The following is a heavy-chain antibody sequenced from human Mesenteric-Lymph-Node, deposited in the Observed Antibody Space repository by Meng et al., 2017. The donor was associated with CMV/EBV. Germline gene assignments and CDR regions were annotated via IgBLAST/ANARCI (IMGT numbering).Heavy chain of an antibody. D-gene: IGHD4-11*01. CDR1: GYSFTNYW. CDR2: IYPSDSDT. J-gene: IGHJ4*02. Sequence: GESLKISCKTSGYSFTNYWIGWVRQMPGKGLEYMGIIYPSDSDTRYSPTFEGQVTMSADTSINTAYLQWSSLKASDTAMYYCARLLNSNYGLTDYWGQGTLVTVSS. CDR3: ARLLNSNYGLTDY. V-gene: IGHV5-51*01.